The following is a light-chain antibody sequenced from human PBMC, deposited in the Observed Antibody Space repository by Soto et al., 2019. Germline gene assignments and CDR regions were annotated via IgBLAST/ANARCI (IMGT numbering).Light chain of an antibody. CDR1: SSDVGGYNY. CDR2: DVS. J-gene: IGLJ1*01. V-gene: IGLV2-11*01. CDR3: CSYAGSVYV. Sequence: QSALTQPRSVSGSHGQSVTISCTGTSSDVGGYNYVSWYQQHPGKAPKLMIYDVSERPSGVPDRFSGSKSGDTASLTISGLQAEDEADYDCCSYAGSVYVFGTGTKVTVL.